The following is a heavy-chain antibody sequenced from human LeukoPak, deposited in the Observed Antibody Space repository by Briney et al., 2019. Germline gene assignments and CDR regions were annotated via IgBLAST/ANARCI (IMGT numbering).Heavy chain of an antibody. D-gene: IGHD2-2*01. CDR1: GFTFNKYW. Sequence: GGSLRLSCAASGFTFNKYWMCWVRQAPGKGLEWVANIKQDGSETNYVDSMKGRFTISRDNSRNSLYLQMNSLRAGDTAVYYCATTTRSSSWDYWGQGTLVTVSS. J-gene: IGHJ4*02. CDR3: ATTTRSSSWDY. CDR2: IKQDGSET. V-gene: IGHV3-7*01.